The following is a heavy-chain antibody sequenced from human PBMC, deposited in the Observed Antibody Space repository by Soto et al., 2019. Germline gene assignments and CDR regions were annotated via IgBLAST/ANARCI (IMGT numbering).Heavy chain of an antibody. Sequence: PSETLSLTCTVSGGSISSYYWSWIRQPPGKGLEWIGCIYYSGSTNYNPSLKSRVTISVDTSKNQFSLKLSSVTAADTAVYYCARDKNYYGSGSYLDNYYYYGMDVWGQGTTVTVSS. J-gene: IGHJ6*02. CDR2: IYYSGST. V-gene: IGHV4-59*01. CDR3: ARDKNYYGSGSYLDNYYYYGMDV. CDR1: GGSISSYY. D-gene: IGHD3-10*01.